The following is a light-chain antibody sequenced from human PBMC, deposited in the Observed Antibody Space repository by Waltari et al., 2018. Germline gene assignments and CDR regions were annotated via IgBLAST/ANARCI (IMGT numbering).Light chain of an antibody. CDR1: SNDIGSSNF. V-gene: IGLV2-23*01. Sequence: QSALTQPASLSGSPGQSITISCTGTSNDIGSSNFVSWYQHHPGKAPKAIIYAGTMRPAGVSNRFSGSTSVNTASLTISGLQPEDEADYYCCSYGGRTNLIFGGGTKLTVL. J-gene: IGLJ2*01. CDR2: AGT. CDR3: CSYGGRTNLI.